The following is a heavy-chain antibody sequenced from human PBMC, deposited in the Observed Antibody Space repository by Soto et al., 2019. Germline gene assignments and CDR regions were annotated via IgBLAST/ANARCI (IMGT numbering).Heavy chain of an antibody. CDR2: MNPNSGNT. D-gene: IGHD6-19*01. CDR3: ARRYPGGWYKRTDAFDI. Sequence: GASVKVSCKASGYTFTSYDINWVRQATGQGLEWMGWMNPNSGNTGYAQKFQGRVTMTRNTSISTAYMELSSLRSEDTAVYCCARRYPGGWYKRTDAFDIWGQGTMVTVSS. J-gene: IGHJ3*02. CDR1: GYTFTSYD. V-gene: IGHV1-8*01.